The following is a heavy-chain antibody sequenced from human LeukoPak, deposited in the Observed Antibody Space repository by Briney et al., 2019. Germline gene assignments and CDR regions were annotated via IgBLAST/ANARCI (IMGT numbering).Heavy chain of an antibody. V-gene: IGHV4-34*01. J-gene: IGHJ4*02. Sequence: SETLSLTCAVYGGSFSGYYWSWIRQPPGKGLEWIGEINHSGSTNYNPSLKSRVTISVDTSRNQFSLKLSSVTAADTAVYYCGNNYGDDGGNWGQGTLVTVSS. D-gene: IGHD4-17*01. CDR2: INHSGST. CDR1: GGSFSGYY. CDR3: GNNYGDDGGN.